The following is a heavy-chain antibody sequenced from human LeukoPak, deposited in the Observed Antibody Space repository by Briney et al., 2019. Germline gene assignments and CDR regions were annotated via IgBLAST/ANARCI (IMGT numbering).Heavy chain of an antibody. CDR2: INPNSGGT. CDR3: ARNLDSNYANYYYGMDV. Sequence: ASLKVSCKASGYTFTGYYMHWVRQAPGQGLEWMGWINPNSGGTNYAQKFQGWVTMTRDTSISTAYMELSRLRSDDTAVYYCARNLDSNYANYYYGMDVWGQGTTVTVSS. V-gene: IGHV1-2*04. CDR1: GYTFTGYY. D-gene: IGHD4-11*01. J-gene: IGHJ6*02.